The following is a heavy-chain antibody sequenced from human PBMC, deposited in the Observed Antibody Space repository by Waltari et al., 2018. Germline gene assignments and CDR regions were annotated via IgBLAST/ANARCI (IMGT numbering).Heavy chain of an antibody. CDR3: ARDRGRGLYLDS. V-gene: IGHV4-4*02. CDR2: IHGSGRS. D-gene: IGHD2-15*01. J-gene: IGHJ4*02. CDR1: GDSISGSYW. Sequence: VQLQESGPGLVKPSGTLSVTCAVSGDSISGSYWWSWVRQPPGKGLEWIGQIHGSGRSNYNPSLESRVTVSIDTSNNHFSLKVTSATAADTAVYYCARDRGRGLYLDSWCQGTLVTVSP.